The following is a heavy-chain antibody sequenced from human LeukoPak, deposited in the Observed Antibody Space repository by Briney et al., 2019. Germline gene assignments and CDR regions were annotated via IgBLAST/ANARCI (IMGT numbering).Heavy chain of an antibody. V-gene: IGHV4-30-2*01. CDR1: GGSISSGGYS. J-gene: IGHJ4*02. CDR3: ARGYSYGPAYYFDY. D-gene: IGHD5-18*01. Sequence: SQTLSLTCAVSGGSISSGGYSWSWIRQPPGKGLEWIGEIYHSGSTNYNPSLKSRVTISVDKSKNQFSLKLSSVTAADTAVYYCARGYSYGPAYYFDYWGQGTLVTVSS. CDR2: IYHSGST.